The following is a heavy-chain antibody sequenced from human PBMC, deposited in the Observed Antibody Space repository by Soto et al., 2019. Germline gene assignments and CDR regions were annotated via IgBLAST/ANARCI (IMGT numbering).Heavy chain of an antibody. CDR2: INSGGNT. V-gene: IGHV3-66*01. Sequence: EVQLVESGGTLVQPGGSLRLSCAASGFDASVNYMTWVRQAPVKGLEWVSAINSGGNTFYAHSVKGRFPISRDNSKNTLYLQMNSLRVEDTAMYYCVRENYYYGMDVWGQGTAVTVSS. J-gene: IGHJ6*02. CDR3: VRENYYYGMDV. CDR1: GFDASVNY.